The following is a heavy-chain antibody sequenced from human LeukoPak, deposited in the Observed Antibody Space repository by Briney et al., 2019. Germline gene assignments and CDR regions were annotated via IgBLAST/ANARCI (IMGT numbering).Heavy chain of an antibody. Sequence: ASVKVSCKASGYTFTSYDINWVRQATGQGLEWMGWMYPNSGNTVYAQKFQGRVTMTRNTSISTAYMELSSLRSEDTAVYYCARGDYDSSGYSPSYYYYYYGMDVWGQGTTVTVSS. D-gene: IGHD3-22*01. CDR1: GYTFTSYD. V-gene: IGHV1-8*01. CDR3: ARGDYDSSGYSPSYYYYYYGMDV. CDR2: MYPNSGNT. J-gene: IGHJ6*02.